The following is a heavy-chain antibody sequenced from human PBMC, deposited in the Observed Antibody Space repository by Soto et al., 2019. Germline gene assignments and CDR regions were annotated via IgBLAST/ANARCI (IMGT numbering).Heavy chain of an antibody. CDR1: GFTVSSNY. CDR3: ARENSYPYFDY. CDR2: IYSSGST. V-gene: IGHV3-53*01. Sequence: GESLKISCAASGFTVSSNYMSWVRQAPGKGLQWVSVIYSSGSTYYADSVKGRFTISRDNSKNTLYLQMNSLRVEDTAVYYCARENSYPYFDYWGQGTQVTVSS. J-gene: IGHJ4*02. D-gene: IGHD5-18*01.